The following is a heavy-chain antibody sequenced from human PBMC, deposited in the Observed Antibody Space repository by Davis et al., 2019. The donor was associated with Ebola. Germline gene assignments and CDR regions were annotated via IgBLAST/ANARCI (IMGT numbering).Heavy chain of an antibody. CDR1: GFSLSTSGVG. D-gene: IGHD5-18*01. CDR3: ARDHVDTAMVFDY. CDR2: INHSGST. J-gene: IGHJ4*02. Sequence: SGPTLVKPTQTLTLTCTFSGFSLSTSGVGVGWIRQPPGKGLEWIGEINHSGSTNYNPSLKSRVTISVDTSKNQFSLKLSSVTAADTAVYYCARDHVDTAMVFDYWGQGTLVTVSS. V-gene: IGHV4-39*07.